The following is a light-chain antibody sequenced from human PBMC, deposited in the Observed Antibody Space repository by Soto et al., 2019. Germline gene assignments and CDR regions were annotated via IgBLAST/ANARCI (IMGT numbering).Light chain of an antibody. Sequence: DIQMTQSPSSLSASVGDRVTITCRASQSISSYLNWYQQKPGKAPKLLLYAASSLQSGVPSRFSGSGSGTDFILTISSLQPEDFATYYCQQSYSTLCTFGQGTKLEIK. CDR1: QSISSY. CDR2: AAS. CDR3: QQSYSTLCT. V-gene: IGKV1-39*01. J-gene: IGKJ2*02.